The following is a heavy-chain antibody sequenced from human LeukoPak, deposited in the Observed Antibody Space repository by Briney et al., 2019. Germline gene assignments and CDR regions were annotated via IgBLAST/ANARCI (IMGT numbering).Heavy chain of an antibody. Sequence: SETLSLTCTVSGGSISSSGYYWGWIRQPPGKGLEWIGSINYGGSTYYNPSLKSRVTISVDTSKNQFSLKLSSVTAADTAVYYCARQDQLGFDYWGQGTLVTVSS. CDR3: ARQDQLGFDY. V-gene: IGHV4-39*01. D-gene: IGHD1-1*01. CDR1: GGSISSSGYY. J-gene: IGHJ4*02. CDR2: INYGGST.